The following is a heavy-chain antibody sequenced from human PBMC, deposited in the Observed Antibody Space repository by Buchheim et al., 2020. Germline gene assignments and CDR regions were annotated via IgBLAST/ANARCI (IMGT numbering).Heavy chain of an antibody. CDR2: IKQDGSEK. CDR1: GFTFSSYW. CDR3: AGGAVAGGWYFDY. J-gene: IGHJ4*02. Sequence: EVQLVESGGGLVQPGGSLRLSCAASGFTFSSYWMSWVRQAPGKGLEWVANIKQDGSEKYYVDSVKGRFTISRDNAKNSLYLQMKRLRAGDTAVYYCAGGAVAGGWYFDYWGQGTL. D-gene: IGHD6-19*01. V-gene: IGHV3-7*04.